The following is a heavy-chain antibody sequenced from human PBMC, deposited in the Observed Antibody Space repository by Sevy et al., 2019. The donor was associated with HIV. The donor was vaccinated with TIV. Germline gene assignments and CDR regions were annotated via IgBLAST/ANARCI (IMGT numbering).Heavy chain of an antibody. D-gene: IGHD3-10*01. CDR2: INPNTGAT. V-gene: IGHV1-2*02. CDR3: ARGGLLFVESHFDY. CDR1: GFIFTGYH. Sequence: ASVKVSCTTSGFIFTGYHIHWVRQAPGQGLEWMGWINPNTGATKYTENFQDKISVTRDTSINTAYLEVTRLKSDDTAVYYCARGGLLFVESHFDYWGQGTLVTVSS. J-gene: IGHJ4*02.